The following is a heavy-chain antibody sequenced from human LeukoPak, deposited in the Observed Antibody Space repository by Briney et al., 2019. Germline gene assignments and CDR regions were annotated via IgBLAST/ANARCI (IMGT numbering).Heavy chain of an antibody. CDR3: AKGPDGVFDY. CDR2: ISGSGGGT. V-gene: IGHV3-23*01. Sequence: GGSLRLSCAASGFTFSSYAMYWVRQAPGKGLEWVSVISGSGGGTYYADSVKGRFTISRDNSKSTLYLQMNGLRAEDTAVYYYAKGPDGVFDYWGQGTLVTVSS. D-gene: IGHD3-16*01. CDR1: GFTFSSYA. J-gene: IGHJ4*02.